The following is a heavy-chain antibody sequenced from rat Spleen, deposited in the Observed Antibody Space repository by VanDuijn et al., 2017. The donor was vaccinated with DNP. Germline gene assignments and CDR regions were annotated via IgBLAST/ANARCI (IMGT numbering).Heavy chain of an antibody. CDR2: ISYDGGNT. D-gene: IGHD1-12*02. Sequence: EVQLVESGGDLVRPGTSLKLSCTASGFTFSDYAMAWVRQAPTKGLEWVAYISYDGGNTNYGDSVKGRFTISRDNAKSTLYLQMNSLRSEDTATYHCVRPHYYYGSYPHYWGQGVMVTVSS. CDR3: VRPHYYYGSYPHY. J-gene: IGHJ2*01. CDR1: GFTFSDYA. V-gene: IGHV5S23*01.